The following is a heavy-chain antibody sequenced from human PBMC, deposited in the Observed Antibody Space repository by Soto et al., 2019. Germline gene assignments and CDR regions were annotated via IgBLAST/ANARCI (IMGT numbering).Heavy chain of an antibody. J-gene: IGHJ6*02. V-gene: IGHV3-30*18. Sequence: QVQLVESGGGVVQPGRSLRLSCAASGFTLSSYGMHWVRQAPGKGLEWVAVISYDGSNKYYADSVKGRFTISRDNSKNTLYLQMNSLRAEDTAVYYCAKGLSGGAKVVGYMDVWGQGTTVTVSS. D-gene: IGHD5-18*01. CDR2: ISYDGSNK. CDR1: GFTLSSYG. CDR3: AKGLSGGAKVVGYMDV.